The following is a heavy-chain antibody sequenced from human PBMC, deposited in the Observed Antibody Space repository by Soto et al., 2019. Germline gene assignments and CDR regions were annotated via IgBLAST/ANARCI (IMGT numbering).Heavy chain of an antibody. CDR2: ISGSGGST. CDR1: GFTFSSYA. CDR3: AKDYYDFWTVTSAFDI. Sequence: SGGSLRLSCAASGFTFSSYAMSWVRQAPGKGLEWVSAISGSGGSTYYADSVKGRFTISRDNSKNTLYLQMNSLRAEDTAVYYCAKDYYDFWTVTSAFDIWGQGTMVSGSS. D-gene: IGHD3-3*01. V-gene: IGHV3-23*01. J-gene: IGHJ3*02.